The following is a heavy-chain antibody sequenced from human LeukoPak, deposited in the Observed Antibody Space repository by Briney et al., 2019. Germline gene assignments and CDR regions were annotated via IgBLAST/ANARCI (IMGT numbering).Heavy chain of an antibody. D-gene: IGHD2-15*01. V-gene: IGHV1-46*01. CDR2: INPSGGST. J-gene: IGHJ6*02. CDR3: AREWGDCSGGSCYSGYYYGMDV. CDR1: GYTFTSYY. Sequence: GASVKVSCKASGYTFTSYYMHWVRQAPGQGLEWVGIINPSGGSTSYAQKFQGRVTMTRDTSTSTVYMELSSLRSEDTAVYYCAREWGDCSGGSCYSGYYYGMDVWGQGTTVTVSS.